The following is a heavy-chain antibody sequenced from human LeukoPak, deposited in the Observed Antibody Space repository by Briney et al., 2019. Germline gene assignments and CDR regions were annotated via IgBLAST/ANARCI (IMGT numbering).Heavy chain of an antibody. J-gene: IGHJ4*02. CDR2: IYIGGGT. D-gene: IGHD3-10*01. CDR3: AKDRGENIQLWFGELIDY. Sequence: PGGSLRLSCAASGFTVNNNYMSWVRQAPGKGLEWVAVIYIGGGTYYAASVKGRFTISRDNSNNTLYLQMNSLRAEDTAVYYCAKDRGENIQLWFGELIDYWGQGTLVTVSS. V-gene: IGHV3-53*05. CDR1: GFTVNNNY.